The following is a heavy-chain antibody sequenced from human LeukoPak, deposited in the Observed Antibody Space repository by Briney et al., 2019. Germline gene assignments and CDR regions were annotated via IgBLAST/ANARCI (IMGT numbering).Heavy chain of an antibody. CDR1: GFTFSSYG. V-gene: IGHV3-33*01. J-gene: IGHJ4*02. CDR3: ARGARYFDWLLDY. CDR2: IWYDGSNK. D-gene: IGHD3-9*01. Sequence: GGSLRLSCAASGFTFSSYGVHWVRQAPGKGLEWVAVIWYDGSNKYYADSVKGRFTISRDNSKNTLYLQMNSLRAEDTAVYYCARGARYFDWLLDYWGQGPLVTVSS.